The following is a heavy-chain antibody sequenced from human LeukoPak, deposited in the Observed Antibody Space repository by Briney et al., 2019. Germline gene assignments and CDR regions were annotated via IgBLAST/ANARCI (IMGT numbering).Heavy chain of an antibody. V-gene: IGHV3-30-3*01. CDR3: ARERGMIVRYFDY. CDR2: ISYDGSNK. CDR1: GFTFSSYA. D-gene: IGHD3-22*01. J-gene: IGHJ4*02. Sequence: GGSLRLSCAASGFTFSSYAMHWVRQAPGKGLKWVAVISYDGSNKYYADSVKGRFTISRDNSKNTLYLQMNSLRAEATAVYYCARERGMIVRYFDYWGQGTLVTVSS.